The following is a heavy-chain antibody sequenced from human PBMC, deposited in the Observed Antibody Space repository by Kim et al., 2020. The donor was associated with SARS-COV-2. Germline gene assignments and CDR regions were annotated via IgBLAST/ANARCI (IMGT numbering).Heavy chain of an antibody. CDR1: GGSFSGYY. CDR3: ARGLDYYDSSGYYYPGY. D-gene: IGHD3-22*01. Sequence: SETLSLTCAVYGGSFSGYYWSWIRQPPGKGLEWIGEINHSGSTNYNPSLKSRVTISVDTSKNQFSLKLSSVTAADTAVYYCARGLDYYDSSGYYYPGYWGQGTLVTVSS. CDR2: INHSGST. J-gene: IGHJ4*02. V-gene: IGHV4-34*01.